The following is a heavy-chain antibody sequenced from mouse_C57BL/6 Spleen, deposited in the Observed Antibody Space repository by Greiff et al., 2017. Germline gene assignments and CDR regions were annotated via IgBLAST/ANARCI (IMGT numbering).Heavy chain of an antibody. V-gene: IGHV5-17*01. CDR2: ISSGSSTI. Sequence: EVMLVESGGGLVKPGGSLKLSCAASGFTFSDYGMHWVRQAPEKGLEWVAYISSGSSTIYYADTVKGRFTISRDNAKNTLFLQMTSLRSEDTAMYYCAREAQALSLYYFDYWGQGTTLTVSS. J-gene: IGHJ2*01. CDR3: AREAQALSLYYFDY. D-gene: IGHD3-2*02. CDR1: GFTFSDYG.